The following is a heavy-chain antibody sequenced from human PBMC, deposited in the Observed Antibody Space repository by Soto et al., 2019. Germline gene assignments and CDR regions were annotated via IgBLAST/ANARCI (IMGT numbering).Heavy chain of an antibody. CDR1: GGTFSSYA. CDR2: IIPIFGTA. V-gene: IGHV1-69*13. J-gene: IGHJ5*02. D-gene: IGHD6-19*01. Sequence: EASVKVSCKASGGTFSSYAISWVRQAPGQGLEWMGGIIPIFGTANYAQKFQGRVTITADESTSTAYMELSSLRSEDTAVYYCARVLSRIAVAGTLAPWGQGTLVTVSS. CDR3: ARVLSRIAVAGTLAP.